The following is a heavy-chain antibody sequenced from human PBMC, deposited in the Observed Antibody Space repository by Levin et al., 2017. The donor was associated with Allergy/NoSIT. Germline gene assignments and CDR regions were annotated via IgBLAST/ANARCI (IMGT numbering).Heavy chain of an antibody. D-gene: IGHD2-2*01. CDR2: ISSSGSTI. CDR1: GFTFSDYY. Sequence: GGSLRLSCAASGFTFSDYYMSWIRQAPGKGLEWVSYISSSGSTIYYADSVKGRFTISRDNAKNSLYLQMNSLRAEDTAVYYCARVESYQLLLYRGVYFDYWGQGTLVTVSS. CDR3: ARVESYQLLLYRGVYFDY. V-gene: IGHV3-11*01. J-gene: IGHJ4*02.